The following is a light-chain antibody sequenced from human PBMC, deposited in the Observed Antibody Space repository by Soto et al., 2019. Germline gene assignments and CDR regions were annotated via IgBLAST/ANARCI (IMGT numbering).Light chain of an antibody. V-gene: IGKV1-39*01. CDR2: DAF. CDR1: QSISSY. CDR3: QQYHTVPYT. J-gene: IGKJ5*01. Sequence: DIQMTQSPSSLSASVGDRVTITCRASQSISSYLNWYQQKPGKAPRLLIYDAFSLESGVPSRFSGTGSGTEFTLTISSLQPDDLATYFCQQYHTVPYTFGQGTRLEI.